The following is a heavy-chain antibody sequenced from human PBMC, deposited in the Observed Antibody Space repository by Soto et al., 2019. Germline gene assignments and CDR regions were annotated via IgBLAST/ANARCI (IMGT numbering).Heavy chain of an antibody. D-gene: IGHD2-21*02. V-gene: IGHV1-3*05. CDR3: ARSIVVVTALDH. J-gene: IGHJ4*02. CDR1: GYTFTSYA. CDR2: INAGNGNT. Sequence: QVQLVQSGAEEKKPGASVKVSCKASGYTFTSYAMHWVRQAPGQRLEWMGWINAGNGNTKYSQKFQGRVTITRDTSASTAYMELSRLRSEDTAVYYCARSIVVVTALDHWGQGTLVTVSS.